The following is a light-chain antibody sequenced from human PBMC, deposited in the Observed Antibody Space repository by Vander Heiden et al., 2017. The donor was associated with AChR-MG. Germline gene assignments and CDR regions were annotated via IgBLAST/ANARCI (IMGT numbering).Light chain of an antibody. J-gene: IGKJ5*01. CDR1: QSIRSS. CDR2: AAD. Sequence: DIQMTQSPSSLSASVGDRVTITCRASQSIRSSLNWYQQTPEKAPKVLIYAADSLKRGPPWRISGSGSRTDFPITITSLTHEDSATYYCQQSYSTPFTFGQGTRLEIK. V-gene: IGKV1-39*01. CDR3: QQSYSTPFT.